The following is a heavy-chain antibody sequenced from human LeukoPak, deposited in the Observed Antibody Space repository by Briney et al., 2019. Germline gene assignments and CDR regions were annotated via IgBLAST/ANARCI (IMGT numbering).Heavy chain of an antibody. CDR1: GFTLSSYW. D-gene: IGHD5-12*01. CDR3: ARAGGYASSWAY. Sequence: PGGSLRLSCAASGFTLSSYWMSWVRQAPGKGLEGVANIKKDGSEKNYVDSVKGRFTISRDNAKNSLDLQMNSLRAEDTAVYYCARAGGYASSWAYWGQGTLVTVSS. J-gene: IGHJ4*02. V-gene: IGHV3-7*01. CDR2: IKKDGSEK.